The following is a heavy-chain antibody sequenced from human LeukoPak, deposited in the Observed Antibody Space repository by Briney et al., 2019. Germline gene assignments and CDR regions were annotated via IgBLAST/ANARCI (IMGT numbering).Heavy chain of an antibody. V-gene: IGHV3-64*02. D-gene: IGHD2-2*01. CDR3: ARWGSTSCYDY. J-gene: IGHJ4*02. Sequence: PGGSLRLSCAASGFTFRTYALHWVRQAPGKGLEYVSAISTNRDSTYYADSVKGRFTISRDNSKNTLFLQMGSLRADDMAVYYCARWGSTSCYDYWGQGTLVTVSS. CDR1: GFTFRTYA. CDR2: ISTNRDST.